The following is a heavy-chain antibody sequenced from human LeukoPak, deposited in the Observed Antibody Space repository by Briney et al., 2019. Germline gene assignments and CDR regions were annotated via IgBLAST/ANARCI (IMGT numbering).Heavy chain of an antibody. D-gene: IGHD3-22*01. CDR1: GGSISSYY. V-gene: IGHV4-59*08. CDR2: IYYSGST. J-gene: IGHJ4*02. CDR3: ARGRLYSYDSGGYSY. Sequence: SETLSLTCTVSGGSISSYYWSWIRQPPGKGLEWIGYIYYSGSTNYNPSLKSRVTISVDTSKNQFSLKLSSVTAADTAVYYCARGRLYSYDSGGYSYWGQGTLVTVSS.